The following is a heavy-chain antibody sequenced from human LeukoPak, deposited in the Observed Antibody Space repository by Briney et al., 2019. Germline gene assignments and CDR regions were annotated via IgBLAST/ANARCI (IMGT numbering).Heavy chain of an antibody. CDR2: INAGNGNT. CDR3: ARDNREMATIDY. D-gene: IGHD5-24*01. CDR1: GYTFTSYA. Sequence: GASVKVSCKASGYTFTSYAMHWVRQAPGQSLEWMGWINAGNGNTKYSQKFQGRVTITRDTSASTAYMELSSLRSEDTAVYYCARDNREMATIDYWGQGTLVTVSS. V-gene: IGHV1-3*01. J-gene: IGHJ4*02.